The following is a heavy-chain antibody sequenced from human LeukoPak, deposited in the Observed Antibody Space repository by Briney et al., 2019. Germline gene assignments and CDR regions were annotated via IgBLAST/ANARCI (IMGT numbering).Heavy chain of an antibody. CDR1: GGSISSYY. CDR2: IYYSGST. Sequence: SETLSLTCTVSGGSISSYYWSWVRQPTGKGLEWIVYIYYSGSTNYNPSLKSRVTMSVDTSKNQFSLKLSSVTAADTAVYYCASRIAAAGPFDCWGQGTLVTVSS. J-gene: IGHJ4*02. D-gene: IGHD6-13*01. V-gene: IGHV4-59*01. CDR3: ASRIAAAGPFDC.